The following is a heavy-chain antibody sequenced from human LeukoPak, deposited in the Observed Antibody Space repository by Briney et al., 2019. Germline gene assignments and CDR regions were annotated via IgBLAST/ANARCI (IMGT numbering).Heavy chain of an antibody. J-gene: IGHJ4*02. CDR3: ARDGAGEGGYDGYYFDY. V-gene: IGHV3-30-3*01. CDR2: ISYDGSNK. CDR1: GFTFSSYA. D-gene: IGHD5-12*01. Sequence: PGGSLRLSCAASGFTFSSYAMSWVRQAPGKGLEWVAVISYDGSNKYYADSVKGRFTISRDNSKNTLYLQMNSLRAEDTAVYYCARDGAGEGGYDGYYFDYWGQGALVTVSS.